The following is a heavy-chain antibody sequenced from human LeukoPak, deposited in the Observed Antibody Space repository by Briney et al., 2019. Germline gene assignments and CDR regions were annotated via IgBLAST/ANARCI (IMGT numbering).Heavy chain of an antibody. CDR1: GGSTTNYY. D-gene: IGHD5-18*01. Sequence: SETLSLTCTVSGGSTTNYYWSWIRQPPGKGLEWIGYVLNRGITNYNPSLKSRVTISVDTSKNQFSLKLSSVTAADTAVYYCARDVRSVDTAILTPWGQGTLVTVSS. CDR3: ARDVRSVDTAILTP. V-gene: IGHV4-59*13. CDR2: VLNRGIT. J-gene: IGHJ4*02.